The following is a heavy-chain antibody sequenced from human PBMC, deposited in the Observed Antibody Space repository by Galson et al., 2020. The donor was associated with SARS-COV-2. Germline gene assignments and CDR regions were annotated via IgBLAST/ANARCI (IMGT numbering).Heavy chain of an antibody. J-gene: IGHJ6*03. Sequence: TLSLTCTVSGGSISSGGYYWSWIRQHPGKGLEWIGYIYYSGSTYYNPSLKSRVTISVDTSKNQFSLKLSSVTAADTAVYYCARGYSNYEGYYYYYMDVWGKGTTVTVSS. CDR3: ARGYSNYEGYYYYYMDV. V-gene: IGHV4-31*03. D-gene: IGHD4-4*01. CDR1: GGSISSGGYY. CDR2: IYYSGST.